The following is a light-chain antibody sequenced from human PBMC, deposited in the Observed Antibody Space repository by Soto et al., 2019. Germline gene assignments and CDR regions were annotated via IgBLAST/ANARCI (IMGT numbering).Light chain of an antibody. CDR1: QSVSSSY. J-gene: IGKJ4*01. CDR3: QQYHTWPIT. V-gene: IGKV3-20*01. Sequence: EIVLTQSPGTLSLSPGERATLSCRASQSVSSSYLAWYQQKPGQAPGLLIYGASSRATGIPGRFSGSGSGTEFTPTISSLQSEDCAIYYCQQYHTWPITFGGGTKVDIK. CDR2: GAS.